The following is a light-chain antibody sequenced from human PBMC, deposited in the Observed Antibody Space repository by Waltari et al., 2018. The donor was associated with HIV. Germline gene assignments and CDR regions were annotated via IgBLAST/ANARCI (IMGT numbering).Light chain of an antibody. Sequence: QSVLTQPPSVSGAPGQRVTISCTGSSSNIGAGYDVHWYQQSPGTAPKLLMHGNNKWPAGVPDRLAWSQSGTSASLAITGLQAEDEGDYHCQSYDDSLSGSVFGGGTKLTVL. CDR3: QSYDDSLSGSV. V-gene: IGLV1-40*01. J-gene: IGLJ3*02. CDR1: SSNIGAGYD. CDR2: GNN.